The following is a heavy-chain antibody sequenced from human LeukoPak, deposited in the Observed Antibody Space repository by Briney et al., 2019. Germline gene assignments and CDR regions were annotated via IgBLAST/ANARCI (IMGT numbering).Heavy chain of an antibody. Sequence: SETLSLTCTVSGGSISSCYWSWVRQPPGKGLEWIGFIFYSGSTNYNPSLQSRVTISLDMSNNQFSLRLTSVTAADTAVYYCARGHGSSWTFEYWGQGPLVTVSS. J-gene: IGHJ4*02. CDR3: ARGHGSSWTFEY. CDR2: IFYSGST. V-gene: IGHV4-59*01. D-gene: IGHD6-13*01. CDR1: GGSISSCY.